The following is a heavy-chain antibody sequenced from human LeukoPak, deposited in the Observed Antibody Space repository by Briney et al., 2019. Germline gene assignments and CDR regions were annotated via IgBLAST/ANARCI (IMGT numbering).Heavy chain of an antibody. CDR3: ARGSYYYGSGSPGYFDY. D-gene: IGHD3-10*01. CDR1: GFTFSSYS. CDR2: ISSSSSYI. V-gene: IGHV3-21*01. Sequence: GGSLRLSCAASGFTFSSYSMNRVRQAPGKGLEWVSSISSSSSYIYYADSVKGRFTISRDNAKNSLYLQMNSLRAEDTAVYYCARGSYYYGSGSPGYFDYWGQGTLVTVSS. J-gene: IGHJ4*02.